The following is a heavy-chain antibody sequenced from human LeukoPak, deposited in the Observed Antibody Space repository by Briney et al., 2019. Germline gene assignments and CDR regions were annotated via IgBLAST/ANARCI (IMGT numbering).Heavy chain of an antibody. CDR3: ARGRSTGYPYYFEY. CDR1: GYTFTSYD. J-gene: IGHJ4*02. Sequence: ASVKVSCKASGYTFTSYDINWVRQATGQGLEWMGWMNPNSGNTGYAQKFQGRVTMTRSTSINTAYMELNSLTSEDTAVYYCARGRSTGYPYYFEYWGQGTLVTVSS. V-gene: IGHV1-8*01. D-gene: IGHD5-12*01. CDR2: MNPNSGNT.